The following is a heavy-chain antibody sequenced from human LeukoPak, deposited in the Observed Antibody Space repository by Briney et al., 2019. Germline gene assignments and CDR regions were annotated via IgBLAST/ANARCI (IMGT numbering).Heavy chain of an antibody. D-gene: IGHD3-22*01. J-gene: IGHJ4*02. Sequence: TGGSLRLSCAASGFTFSSYGMHWVRQAPGKGLEWVAFIRYDGSNKYYADSVKGRFTISRDNSKNTLYLQMNSLRAEDTAVYYCAKGSNHYDSSGYYFWGQGTLVTVSS. CDR3: AKGSNHYDSSGYYF. CDR1: GFTFSSYG. V-gene: IGHV3-30*02. CDR2: IRYDGSNK.